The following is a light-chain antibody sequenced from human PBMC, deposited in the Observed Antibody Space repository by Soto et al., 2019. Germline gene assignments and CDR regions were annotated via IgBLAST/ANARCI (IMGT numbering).Light chain of an antibody. J-gene: IGKJ5*01. CDR1: QSVSSN. Sequence: EIVMTQSPATLSVSPGERATLSCRASQSVSSNLAWYQQKPGQAPRLLIYGASTRATGIPARFSGSGSGTEVSLTITSLKSEAFAVYYCQQYDNWPITCGQGTRLEIK. CDR3: QQYDNWPIT. V-gene: IGKV3-15*01. CDR2: GAS.